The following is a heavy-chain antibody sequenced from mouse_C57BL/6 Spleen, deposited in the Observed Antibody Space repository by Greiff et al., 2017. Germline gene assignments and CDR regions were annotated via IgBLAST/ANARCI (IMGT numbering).Heavy chain of an antibody. J-gene: IGHJ2*01. V-gene: IGHV5-4*01. D-gene: IGHD1-1*01. CDR3: ARDGSGY. CDR2: ISDGGSYT. CDR1: GFTFSSYA. Sequence: EVKLMESGGGLVKPGGSLKLSCAASGFTFSSYAMSWVRQTPEKRLEWVATISDGGSYTYYPDNVKGRFTISRDNAKNNLYLQMSHLKSEDTAMYYCARDGSGYWGQGTTLTVSS.